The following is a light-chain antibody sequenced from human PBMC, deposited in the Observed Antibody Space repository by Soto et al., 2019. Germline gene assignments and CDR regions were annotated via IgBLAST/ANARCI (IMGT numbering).Light chain of an antibody. J-gene: IGLJ3*02. CDR1: SSDIGGYDY. CDR2: EVS. Sequence: QSALTQPASVSGSPGQSITISCTGTSSDIGGYDYVSWYQQHPGKAPKLVIYEVSNRPSGISNRFSGSKSGNTASLTISGLQAEDEADYYCSSYTTGSTLGVFGGGTKLTVL. V-gene: IGLV2-14*01. CDR3: SSYTTGSTLGV.